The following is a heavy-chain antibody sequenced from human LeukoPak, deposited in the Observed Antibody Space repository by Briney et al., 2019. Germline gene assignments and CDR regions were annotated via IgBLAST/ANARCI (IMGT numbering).Heavy chain of an antibody. V-gene: IGHV5-51*01. CDR3: ARHNVAQGRYFDWLLYSPAFDY. Sequence: GASLQICCQGSGSRFTSYWIGWVRQLQGKGVEGMGIIYTGDSDTKNSPSFQGQVPISADKSISTAYLQWSSLKASDTAMYYCARHNVAQGRYFDWLLYSPAFDYWGQGTLVTVSS. D-gene: IGHD3-9*01. CDR2: IYTGDSDT. CDR1: GSRFTSYW. J-gene: IGHJ4*02.